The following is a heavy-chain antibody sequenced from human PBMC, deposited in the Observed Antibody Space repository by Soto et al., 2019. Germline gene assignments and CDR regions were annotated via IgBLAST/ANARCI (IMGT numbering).Heavy chain of an antibody. V-gene: IGHV3-72*01. CDR3: ASFSGSSSRGFDY. J-gene: IGHJ4*02. CDR1: GFSFSNYY. Sequence: EVQLVESGGGLVQPGGSLRLSCGVSGFSFSNYYMDWVRQAPGKGLEWVGRTRNKDNSYYTEYAASVKGRFTISRDESKNTLYLQMNSLKTEDTVVYYCASFSGSSSRGFDYWGQGTLVTVSS. D-gene: IGHD1-26*01. CDR2: TRNKDNSYYT.